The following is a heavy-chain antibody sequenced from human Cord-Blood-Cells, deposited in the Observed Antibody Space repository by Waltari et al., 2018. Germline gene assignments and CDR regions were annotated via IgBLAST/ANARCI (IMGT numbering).Heavy chain of an antibody. D-gene: IGHD2-2*01. CDR2: IYYSGST. J-gene: IGHJ4*02. V-gene: IGHV4-39*01. CDR3: AILTGYCSSTSCYFDY. Sequence: QLQLQESGPGLVKPSETLSLTCTVSGGSLSSSSYYWGWIRQPPGKGLEWIGSIYYSGSTYYNPSLKSRVTISVDTSKNQFSLKLSSVTAADTAVYYCAILTGYCSSTSCYFDYWGQGTLVTVSS. CDR1: GGSLSSSSYY.